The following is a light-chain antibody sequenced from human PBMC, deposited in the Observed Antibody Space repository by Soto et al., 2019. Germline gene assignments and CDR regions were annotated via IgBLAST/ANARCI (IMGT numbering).Light chain of an antibody. Sequence: EIVLTQSPGTLSLSPGERATLSCRASQSVGYHLAWYQQKPGQAPRLFIYDASNRATGIPARFSGSGSGTDFTLSISRLEPEDFAVYYCQQYSSLWTFGQGTKVDIK. CDR1: QSVGYH. CDR2: DAS. J-gene: IGKJ1*01. CDR3: QQYSSLWT. V-gene: IGKV3-11*01.